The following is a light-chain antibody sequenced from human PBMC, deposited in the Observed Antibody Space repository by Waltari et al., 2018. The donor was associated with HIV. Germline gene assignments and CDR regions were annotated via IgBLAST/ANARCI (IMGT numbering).Light chain of an antibody. CDR3: QQYNKGPLGIT. J-gene: IGKJ5*01. V-gene: IGKV3-15*01. CDR2: GAT. CDR1: QTLSST. Sequence: EIVLTQSPGTLSLSPGERATLSCRASQTLSSTFLAWYQQKPGQGPRLLIYGATTRATGFPARFGGSGSGTEFTLTISSLQSEDFGVYYCQQYNKGPLGITFGQGTRLEI.